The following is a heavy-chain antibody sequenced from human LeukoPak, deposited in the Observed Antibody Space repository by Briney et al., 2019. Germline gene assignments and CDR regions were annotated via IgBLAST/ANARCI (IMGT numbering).Heavy chain of an antibody. J-gene: IGHJ4*02. CDR1: GGSISSSSYY. D-gene: IGHD6-19*01. Sequence: SETLSLTCAVSGGSISSSSYYWGWIRQPPGKGLEWIGSIYYSGSTYYNPSLKSRVTISVDTSKNQFSLKLSSVTAADTAVYYCAREFSAWLPDYWGQGTLVTVSS. CDR3: AREFSAWLPDY. V-gene: IGHV4-39*02. CDR2: IYYSGST.